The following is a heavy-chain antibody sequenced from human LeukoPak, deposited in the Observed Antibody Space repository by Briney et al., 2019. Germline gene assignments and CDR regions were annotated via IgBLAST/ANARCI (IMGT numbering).Heavy chain of an antibody. CDR2: IYYSGST. CDR1: GGSISSYY. D-gene: IGHD6-19*01. V-gene: IGHV4-59*01. CDR3: ARDRIAVAGGYYYYYGMDV. Sequence: PSETLSLTCTVSGGSISSYYWSWIRQPPGKGLEWIGYIYYSGSTNYNPSLKSRVTISVDTYKNQFSLKLSSVTAADTAVYYCARDRIAVAGGYYYYYGMDVWGQGTTVTVSS. J-gene: IGHJ6*02.